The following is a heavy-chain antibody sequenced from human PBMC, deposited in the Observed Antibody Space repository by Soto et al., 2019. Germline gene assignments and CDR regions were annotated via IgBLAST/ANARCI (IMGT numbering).Heavy chain of an antibody. Sequence: QLQLVQSAAEVKKPGASVRVSCKASGYPFIKYGISWIRQAPEQGLEWMGWIKVDSGYTNYAQKFQGRVTMTTDTSSGTSFIELRSLRSDDTAVYYCATSYDSGFDPWGQGTLVSVSS. V-gene: IGHV1-18*04. CDR2: IKVDSGYT. D-gene: IGHD5-12*01. J-gene: IGHJ5*02. CDR1: GYPFIKYG. CDR3: ATSYDSGFDP.